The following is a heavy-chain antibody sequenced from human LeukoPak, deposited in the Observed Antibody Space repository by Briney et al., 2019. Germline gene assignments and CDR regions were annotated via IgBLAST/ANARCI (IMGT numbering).Heavy chain of an antibody. V-gene: IGHV3-23*01. D-gene: IGHD2-15*01. CDR2: ISVSGNT. CDR3: AKAPVTTCSGAYCYPFDY. J-gene: IGHJ4*02. CDR1: GFTLSSYA. Sequence: PGGSLRLSCAASGFTLSSYAMSWVRQGPGKGLEWVSAISVSGNTYHADSVKGRFTISRDSSKNTRYLQMNSLRAADAAVYYCAKAPVTTCSGAYCYPFDYWSQGTLVTVSS.